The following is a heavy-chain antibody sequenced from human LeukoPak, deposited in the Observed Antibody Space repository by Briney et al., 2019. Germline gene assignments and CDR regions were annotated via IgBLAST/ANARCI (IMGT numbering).Heavy chain of an antibody. Sequence: GGSLRLSCAASGFTFSSYAMSWVRQAPGKGLEWVSAISGSGGSTYYADSVKGRFTISRDNSKNTLYLQMNSLRAEDTAVYYCAKGVYRGSGYYFYFDYWGQGTLVTVSS. D-gene: IGHD3-22*01. CDR2: ISGSGGST. CDR1: GFTFSSYA. CDR3: AKGVYRGSGYYFYFDY. V-gene: IGHV3-23*01. J-gene: IGHJ4*02.